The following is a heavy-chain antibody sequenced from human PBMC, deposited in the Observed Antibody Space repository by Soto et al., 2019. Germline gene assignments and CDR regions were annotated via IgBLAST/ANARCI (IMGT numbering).Heavy chain of an antibody. Sequence: GESLKTSCAASGFTFSSYGMHWVRQAPGKGLEWVAVIWYDGSNKYYADSVKGRFTISRDNSKNTLYLQMNSLRAEDTAVYYCARTKIGAARPRPYYYYYYMDVWGKGTTVTVSS. D-gene: IGHD6-6*01. CDR1: GFTFSSYG. V-gene: IGHV3-33*01. CDR3: ARTKIGAARPRPYYYYYYMDV. J-gene: IGHJ6*03. CDR2: IWYDGSNK.